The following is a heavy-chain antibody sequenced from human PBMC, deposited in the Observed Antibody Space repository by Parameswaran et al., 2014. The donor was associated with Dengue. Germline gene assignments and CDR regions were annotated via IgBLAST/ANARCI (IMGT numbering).Heavy chain of an antibody. Sequence: VRQMPGKGLEWVGRIRNKANSYTTEYAASVKGRFTISRDDSQNSLYLQMNSLKTEDTAVYYCARDARSYGGYFDLWGRGTRGHRLL. V-gene: IGHV3-72*01. CDR3: ARDARSYGGYFDL. J-gene: IGHJ2*01. D-gene: IGHD1-26*01. CDR2: IRNKANSYTT.